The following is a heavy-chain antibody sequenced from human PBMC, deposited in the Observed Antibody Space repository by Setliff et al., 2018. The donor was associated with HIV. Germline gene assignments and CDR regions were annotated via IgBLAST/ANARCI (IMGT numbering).Heavy chain of an antibody. CDR3: ARDLRFDP. CDR2: IYTTGST. V-gene: IGHV4-61*09. Sequence: TSETLSLTCNVSGGSINTGGYYWTWIRQPAGKGLEWIGHIYTTGSTNYNPSLKSRVTISVDTSKNQFSLKLSSVTAADTAVYYCARDLRFDPWGQGTLVTVSS. CDR1: GGSINTGGYY. J-gene: IGHJ5*02.